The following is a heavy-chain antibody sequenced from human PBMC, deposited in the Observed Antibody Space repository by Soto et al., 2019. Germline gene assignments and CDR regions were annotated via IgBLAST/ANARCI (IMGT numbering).Heavy chain of an antibody. J-gene: IGHJ4*02. Sequence: QVQLVQSGAEVKKPGSSVKVSCKASGGTFSSYAFSWVRQAPGQGLEWMGGIIPISGTANHAQKFQGRVTITADESTSTAYMELSSLRSEDTAVYYCARVPSCGGDCQRYYFDYWGQGTLVTLSS. CDR2: IIPISGTA. CDR3: ARVPSCGGDCQRYYFDY. CDR1: GGTFSSYA. V-gene: IGHV1-69*12. D-gene: IGHD2-21*02.